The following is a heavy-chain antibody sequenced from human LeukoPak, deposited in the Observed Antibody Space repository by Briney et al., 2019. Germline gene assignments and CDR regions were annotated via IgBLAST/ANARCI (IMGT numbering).Heavy chain of an antibody. CDR1: GGTFSSYA. CDR3: ARDYQYSSSPGYDY. V-gene: IGHV1-69*01. J-gene: IGHJ4*02. CDR2: IIPIFGTA. Sequence: ASVKVSCKASGGTFSSYAISWVRQAPGQGLEWMGGIIPIFGTANYAQKFQGRVTITADESTSTAYMELSSLRSEDTAVYHCARDYQYSSSPGYDYWGQGTLVTVSS. D-gene: IGHD6-6*01.